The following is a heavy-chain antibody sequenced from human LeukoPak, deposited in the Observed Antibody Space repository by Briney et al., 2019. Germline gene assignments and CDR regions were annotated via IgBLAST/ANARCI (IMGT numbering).Heavy chain of an antibody. D-gene: IGHD1-26*01. CDR2: ISSSSSTI. Sequence: GGSLRLSCAASGFTFSSYSMNWVRQAPGKGLEWVSYISSSSSTIYYADSVKGRFTISRDNAKNSLYLQMNSLRAEDTAVYYCARVGLLVGATHEGDDYWGQGTLVTVSS. CDR3: ARVGLLVGATHEGDDY. CDR1: GFTFSSYS. V-gene: IGHV3-48*01. J-gene: IGHJ4*02.